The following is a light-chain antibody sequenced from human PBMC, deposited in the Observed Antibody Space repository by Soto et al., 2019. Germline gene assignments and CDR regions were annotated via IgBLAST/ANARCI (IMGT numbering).Light chain of an antibody. CDR3: AACADTLNGQV. CDR2: RNN. Sequence: QSVLTQPPSAYGAPGQRVSISCSGSRSNIGRNYVYWYLQLPGTTPKLLIQRNNERPSGVPDRFSGSKSGTSVSLAIIGLRSEDEATYFCAACADTLNGQVFGGGTQLTVL. J-gene: IGLJ3*02. V-gene: IGLV1-47*01. CDR1: RSNIGRNY.